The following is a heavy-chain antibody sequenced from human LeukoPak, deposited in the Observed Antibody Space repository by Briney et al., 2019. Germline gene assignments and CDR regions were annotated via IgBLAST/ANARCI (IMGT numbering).Heavy chain of an antibody. CDR2: INPSGGST. CDR1: GGTFSSYA. V-gene: IGHV1-46*01. CDR3: ARGYSGGSSTFT. D-gene: IGHD2-15*01. J-gene: IGHJ5*02. Sequence: ASVKVSCKASGGTFSSYAISWVRQAPGQGLEWMGIINPSGGSTSYAQKFQGRVTMTRDTSTSTVYMELSSLRSEDTAVYYCARGYSGGSSTFTWGQGTLVTVSS.